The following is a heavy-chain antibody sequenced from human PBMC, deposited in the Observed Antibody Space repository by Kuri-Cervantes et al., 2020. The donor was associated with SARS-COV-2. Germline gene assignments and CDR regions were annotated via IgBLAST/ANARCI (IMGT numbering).Heavy chain of an antibody. CDR2: IYTSGST. D-gene: IGHD2-2*02. CDR1: GVSSRSHY. Sequence: SETLSLTCTVSGVSSRSHYWSWMWQPAGKGLEWIGRIYTSGSTNYNPSLRSRVTMSVDTSKNQFSLKLSSVTAADTAVYYCASEQPSRYCSSTSCYTWGQGTLVTVSS. V-gene: IGHV4-4*07. J-gene: IGHJ5*02. CDR3: ASEQPSRYCSSTSCYT.